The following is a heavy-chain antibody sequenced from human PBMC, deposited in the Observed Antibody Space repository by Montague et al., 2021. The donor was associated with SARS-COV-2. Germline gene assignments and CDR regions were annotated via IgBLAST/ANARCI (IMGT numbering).Heavy chain of an antibody. Sequence: SETLSLTCTVSGGSISSYYWSWIRQPPGKGLEWIGYINYSGSTNXNPSLKSRVTISVDTSKNQFSLNLSSVTAADTAVYYCASNLVVHYWYGMDVWGQGTTVTVSS. CDR1: GGSISSYY. J-gene: IGHJ6*02. CDR3: ASNLVVHYWYGMDV. CDR2: INYSGST. D-gene: IGHD2-15*01. V-gene: IGHV4-59*01.